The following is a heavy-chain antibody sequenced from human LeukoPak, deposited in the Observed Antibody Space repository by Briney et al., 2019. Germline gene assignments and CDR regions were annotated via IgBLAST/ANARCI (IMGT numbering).Heavy chain of an antibody. Sequence: SETLSLTCTVSGGSISRTNYYWGWIRQPPGKGLEWIGSFYNSGSTYYNPSLKSRVTISVDTSKSQFSLKLTSVTAADTAVYYCARESGSYLWRSWLNPWGQGTLVTVSS. J-gene: IGHJ5*02. CDR1: GGSISRTNYY. CDR3: ARESGSYLWRSWLNP. D-gene: IGHD3-16*01. CDR2: FYNSGST. V-gene: IGHV4-39*07.